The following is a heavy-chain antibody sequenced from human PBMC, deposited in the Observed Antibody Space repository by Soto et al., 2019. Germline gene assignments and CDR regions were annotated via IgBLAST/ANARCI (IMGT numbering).Heavy chain of an antibody. CDR2: INVDNGNA. CDR3: ARALAVAADFDY. V-gene: IGHV1-3*01. J-gene: IGHJ4*02. CDR1: GYTFVSHA. D-gene: IGHD6-19*01. Sequence: ASVKVSCKASGYTFVSHAIHWVRQAPGQRPEWLGWINVDNGNAIYSQKFQGRVSFTRDTSANIAYMELSSLRSEDTAVYYCARALAVAADFDYWGQGTLVTVSS.